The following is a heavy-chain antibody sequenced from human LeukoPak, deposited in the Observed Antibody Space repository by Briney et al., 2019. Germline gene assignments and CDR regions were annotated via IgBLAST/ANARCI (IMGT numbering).Heavy chain of an antibody. V-gene: IGHV4-4*09. Sequence: SETLSLTCTVSGGSISSYYWNWLRQPPGKGLEWIGYIYTSGGTNYNPSPKSRVTIAVDTSKNQFSLNLTSVTAADTAVYYCAAATGQYNWFDPWGQGTLVTVSS. CDR2: IYTSGGT. D-gene: IGHD6-13*01. J-gene: IGHJ5*02. CDR1: GGSISSYY. CDR3: AAATGQYNWFDP.